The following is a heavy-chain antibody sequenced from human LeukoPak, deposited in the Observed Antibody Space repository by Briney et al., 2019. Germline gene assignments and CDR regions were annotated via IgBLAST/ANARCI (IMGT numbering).Heavy chain of an antibody. J-gene: IGHJ4*02. V-gene: IGHV3-21*01. CDR2: ISSSSSYI. CDR3: AHSSTSCCYFDY. D-gene: IGHD2-2*01. CDR1: GFTFSSYS. Sequence: GGSLRLSCAASGFTFSSYSMNWVRQATVKGLVWVSSISSSSSYIYYADSVKGRFTISRDNAKNSLYLQMNSLRAEDTAVYYCAHSSTSCCYFDYWGQGTLVTVSS.